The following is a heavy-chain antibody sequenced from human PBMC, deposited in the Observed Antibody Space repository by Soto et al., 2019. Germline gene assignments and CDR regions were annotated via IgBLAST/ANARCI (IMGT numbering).Heavy chain of an antibody. Sequence: SETLSLTCTVSGGSISSSSYYWGWIRQPPGKGLEWIGSIYYSGSTYYNPSLKSRVTISVDTSKNQFSLKLSSVTAADTAVYYCARILRKFRITMIVVVTSPRDAFDIWGQGTMVTVSS. J-gene: IGHJ3*02. CDR1: GGSISSSSYY. CDR2: IYYSGST. D-gene: IGHD3-22*01. V-gene: IGHV4-39*01. CDR3: ARILRKFRITMIVVVTSPRDAFDI.